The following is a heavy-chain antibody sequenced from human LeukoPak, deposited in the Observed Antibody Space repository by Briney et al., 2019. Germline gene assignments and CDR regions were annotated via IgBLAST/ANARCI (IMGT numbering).Heavy chain of an antibody. CDR3: ARRSSSSGWRGYYYYYYGMDV. CDR1: GGSISSYY. V-gene: IGHV4-59*08. CDR2: IYYSGST. D-gene: IGHD6-19*01. J-gene: IGHJ6*02. Sequence: SETLSLTCTVVGGSISSYYWSWIRQPPGKRLEWIGDIYYSGSTNYNPSLKSRVTISVDTSKNQFSLKLSSVTAADTAVYYCARRSSSSGWRGYYYYYYGMDVWGQGTTVTVSS.